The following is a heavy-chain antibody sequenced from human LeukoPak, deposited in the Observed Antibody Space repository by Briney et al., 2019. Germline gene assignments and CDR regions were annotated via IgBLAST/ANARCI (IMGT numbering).Heavy chain of an antibody. CDR1: GGSISSSSYY. V-gene: IGHV4-39*01. CDR2: IYYSGST. CDR3: ASLTAHDC. J-gene: IGHJ4*02. D-gene: IGHD3-9*01. Sequence: SQTLSLTCTVSGGSISSSSYYWGWIRQPPGKGLEWIGSIYYSGSTYYNPSLKSRVTISVDTSKNQFSLKLSSVTVADTAVYYCASLTAHDCWGQGTLVTVSS.